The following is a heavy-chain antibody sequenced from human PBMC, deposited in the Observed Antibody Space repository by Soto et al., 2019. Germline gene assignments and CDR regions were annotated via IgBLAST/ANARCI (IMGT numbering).Heavy chain of an antibody. CDR2: IYYSGST. V-gene: IGHV4-59*01. CDR1: GGSISSYY. CDR3: ARDQGSSSWFWFDP. Sequence: SETLSLTCTVSGGSISSYYWSWIRQPPGKGLEWIGYIYYSGSTNYNPSLKSRVTISVDTSKNQFPLKLSSVTAADTAVYYCARDQGSSSWFWFDPWGQGTLVTVSS. J-gene: IGHJ5*02. D-gene: IGHD6-13*01.